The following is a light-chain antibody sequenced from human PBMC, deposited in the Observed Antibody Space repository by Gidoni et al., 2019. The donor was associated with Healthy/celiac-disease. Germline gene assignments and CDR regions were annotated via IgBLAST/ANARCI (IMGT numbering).Light chain of an antibody. CDR1: QSISSY. Sequence: DIQMTQSPSSLSASVGDRVTITCRASQSISSYLNWYQQKPGKAPKLLIYAASSLQSGVRSRFSGSGSGTDFTLTISSLQPEDFATYYCQQSYSTLYTFXXXTKLEIK. CDR2: AAS. J-gene: IGKJ2*01. V-gene: IGKV1-39*01. CDR3: QQSYSTLYT.